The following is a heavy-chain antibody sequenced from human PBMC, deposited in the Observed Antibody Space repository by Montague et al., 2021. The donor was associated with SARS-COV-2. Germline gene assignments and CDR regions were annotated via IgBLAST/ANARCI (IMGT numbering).Heavy chain of an antibody. Sequence: SLRLSCAASGFTFSSYEMNWVRQAPGKGLEWVSYISSSGGTTFYADSVRGRFTISRDNAKNSLYLQMNSLRAEDTAVYYCARESRITMLVVVITSAFDIWDQGTMVTVSS. D-gene: IGHD3-22*01. V-gene: IGHV3-48*03. CDR3: ARESRITMLVVVITSAFDI. CDR1: GFTFSSYE. J-gene: IGHJ3*02. CDR2: ISSSGGTT.